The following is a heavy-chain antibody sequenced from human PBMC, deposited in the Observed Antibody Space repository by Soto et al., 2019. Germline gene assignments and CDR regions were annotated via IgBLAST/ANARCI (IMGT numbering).Heavy chain of an antibody. Sequence: GGSLRLSCAASGFTFSSYSMNWVRQAPGKGLEWVSYISSSSSTIYYADSVKGRFTISRDNAKNSLYLQMNSLRDEDTAVYYCARATRSGWIDEIDYWGQETLVTVSS. CDR3: ARATRSGWIDEIDY. V-gene: IGHV3-48*02. J-gene: IGHJ4*02. D-gene: IGHD6-19*01. CDR2: ISSSSSTI. CDR1: GFTFSSYS.